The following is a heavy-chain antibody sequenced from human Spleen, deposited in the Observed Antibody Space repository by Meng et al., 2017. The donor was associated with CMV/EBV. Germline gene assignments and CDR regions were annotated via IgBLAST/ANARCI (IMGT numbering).Heavy chain of an antibody. CDR1: GSFRGYH. D-gene: IGHD3-22*01. CDR3: TRQPRATTYYYHGGWFDP. CDR2: VNHSGGT. J-gene: IGHJ5*02. V-gene: IGHV4-34*01. Sequence: GSFRGYHWSWIRQPPGKGLEWIGDVNHSGGTKYNPSLKSRVTISIDTSNNQFSLNLTSVTAADTALYYCTRQPRATTYYYHGGWFDPWGQGTLVTVSS.